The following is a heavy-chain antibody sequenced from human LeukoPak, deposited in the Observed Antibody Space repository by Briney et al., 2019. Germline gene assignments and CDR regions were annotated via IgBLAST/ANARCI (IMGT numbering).Heavy chain of an antibody. CDR3: ARGGYDYYYYMDV. J-gene: IGHJ6*03. CDR2: INAGNGNT. D-gene: IGHD5-12*01. CDR1: GYTFTSYA. Sequence: GASVKVSCKASGYTFTSYAMHWVRQAPGQRLEWMGWINAGNGNTKYSQEFQGRVTITRDTSTSTAYMELRSLRSDDTAVYYCARGGYDYYYYMDVWGKGTTVTISS. V-gene: IGHV1-3*01.